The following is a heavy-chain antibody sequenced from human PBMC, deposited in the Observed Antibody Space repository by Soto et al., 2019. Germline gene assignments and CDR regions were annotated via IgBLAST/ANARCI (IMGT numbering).Heavy chain of an antibody. J-gene: IGHJ4*02. CDR2: ISYDGSNK. CDR1: GFTFSSYG. CDR3: AKVMGSIVATMNVVEVDY. Sequence: QVQLVESGGGVVQPGRSLRLSCAASGFTFSSYGMHWVRQAPGKGLEWVAVISYDGSNKYYADSVKGRFTISRDNSKNKLYLQMNSLRAEDTAVYYCAKVMGSIVATMNVVEVDYWGQGTLVTVSS. V-gene: IGHV3-30*18. D-gene: IGHD5-12*01.